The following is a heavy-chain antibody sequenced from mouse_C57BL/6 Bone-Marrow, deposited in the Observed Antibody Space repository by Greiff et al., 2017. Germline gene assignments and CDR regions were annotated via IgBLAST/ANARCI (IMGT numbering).Heavy chain of an antibody. D-gene: IGHD2-3*01. J-gene: IGHJ2*01. CDR1: GYTFTSYW. CDR2: IYPSDSET. Sequence: VQLQQPGAELVRPGSSVKLSCKASGYTFTSYWMDWVKQRPGQGLEWIGNIYPSDSETHYNQKFKDKATLTVDKSSSTAYMQLSSLTSEDSAVYYCARGIYDGYFYFDYWGQGTTLTVSS. V-gene: IGHV1-61*01. CDR3: ARGIYDGYFYFDY.